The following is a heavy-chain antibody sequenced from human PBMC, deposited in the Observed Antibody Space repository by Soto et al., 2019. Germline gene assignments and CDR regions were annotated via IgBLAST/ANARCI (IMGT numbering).Heavy chain of an antibody. D-gene: IGHD6-19*01. V-gene: IGHV3-23*01. CDR3: AKGVPGIAVAGTGYFQH. J-gene: IGHJ1*01. Sequence: GGSLRLSCAASGFTFSSYAMSWVRQAPGKGLEWVSGISGSGDSTYYADSVKGRFTISRDNSKNTLYLQKNSLRAEDTAVYYCAKGVPGIAVAGTGYFQHWGQGTLVTVSS. CDR2: ISGSGDST. CDR1: GFTFSSYA.